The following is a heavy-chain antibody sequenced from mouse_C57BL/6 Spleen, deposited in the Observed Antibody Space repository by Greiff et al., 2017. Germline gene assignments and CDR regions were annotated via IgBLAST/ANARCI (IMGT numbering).Heavy chain of an antibody. CDR2: IYPGSGST. J-gene: IGHJ2*01. CDR3: TGFNWPDD. CDR1: GYTFTSYW. Sequence: QVQLQQPGAELVKPGASVKMSCTASGYTFTSYWITWVKQRPGQGLEWIGDIYPGSGSTNYNEKFKGKAILTADKSSSTAYMERRSLTSEDSAVYYCTGFNWPDDWGHGTTLTVAS. D-gene: IGHD4-1*01. V-gene: IGHV1-55*01.